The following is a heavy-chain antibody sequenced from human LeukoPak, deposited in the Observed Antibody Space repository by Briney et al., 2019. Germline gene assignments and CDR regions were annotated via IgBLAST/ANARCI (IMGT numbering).Heavy chain of an antibody. D-gene: IGHD3-10*01. J-gene: IGHJ3*02. CDR2: IYYSGST. V-gene: IGHV4-59*08. Sequence: SETLSFTCTVSGGSISDYYWSWIRQSPGKGLEYIGYIYYSGSTNYNPSPKSRVAISVDTSKNQFSLKLTSVTAADTAVYYCARSFYYGSGTYPPAAFDIWGQGTVVTVSS. CDR3: ARSFYYGSGTYPPAAFDI. CDR1: GGSISDYY.